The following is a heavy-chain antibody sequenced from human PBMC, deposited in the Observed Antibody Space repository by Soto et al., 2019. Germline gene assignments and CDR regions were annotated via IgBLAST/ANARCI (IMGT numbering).Heavy chain of an antibody. CDR1: GGSVSSGSYY. D-gene: IGHD3-22*01. CDR2: IYYSGST. CDR3: SRATGYYYDSSGYLDPFDI. J-gene: IGHJ3*02. V-gene: IGHV4-61*01. Sequence: PSETLSLTCTVSGGSVSSGSYYWSWIRQPPGKGLEWIGYIYYSGSTNYNPSLKSRVTISVDTSKNQFSLKLSSVTAADTAVYYCSRATGYYYDSSGYLDPFDIWGQGTMVTVSS.